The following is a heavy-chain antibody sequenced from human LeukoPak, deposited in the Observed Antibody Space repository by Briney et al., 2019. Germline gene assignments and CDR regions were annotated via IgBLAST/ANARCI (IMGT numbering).Heavy chain of an antibody. CDR1: GYTFSNYG. J-gene: IGHJ4*02. Sequence: ASVKVSCKASGYTFSNYGVTWVRQAPGQGLEWMGWISVYTGYANYAQNFQGRVTMTTDTSTNTAYMELRSLTSDDTAVYFCARDGGYFDWPRPRPGKYYFDYWGQGTLVTVTS. D-gene: IGHD3-9*01. CDR3: ARDGGYFDWPRPRPGKYYFDY. V-gene: IGHV1-18*01. CDR2: ISVYTGYA.